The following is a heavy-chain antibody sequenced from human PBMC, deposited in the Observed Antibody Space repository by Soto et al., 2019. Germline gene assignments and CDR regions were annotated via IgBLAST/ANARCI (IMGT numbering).Heavy chain of an antibody. J-gene: IGHJ6*02. CDR3: ARDGDYYYYGMDV. V-gene: IGHV3-48*02. CDR2: ITSSSSII. Sequence: GGSLRLSCAASGFTFSSYAMSWVRQAPGKGLEWVSHITSSSSIIYYADSVKGRFTISRDNAKNSLYLQMNSLRDEDTALYYCARDGDYYYYGMDVWGQGTTVTVSS. CDR1: GFTFSSYA.